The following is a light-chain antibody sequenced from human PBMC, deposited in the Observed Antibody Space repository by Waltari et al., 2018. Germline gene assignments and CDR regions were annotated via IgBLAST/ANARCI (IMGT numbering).Light chain of an antibody. CDR1: SRDIGFYNY. CDR3: NSYTGSSSWV. CDR2: ELS. V-gene: IGLV2-14*01. Sequence: QSALTQPTSVSGSPGQSITISCTGTSRDIGFYNYVSWYQQYPGKVPQLLIYELSDRPSGVSSRFSGSKSGNTASLTISGLQADDEADYYCNSYTGSSSWVFGGGTKLTVL. J-gene: IGLJ3*02.